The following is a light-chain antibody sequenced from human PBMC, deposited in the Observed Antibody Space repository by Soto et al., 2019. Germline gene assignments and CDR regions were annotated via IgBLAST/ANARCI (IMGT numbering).Light chain of an antibody. J-gene: IGLJ2*01. CDR2: GNS. CDR1: SSNIGAGYD. V-gene: IGLV1-40*01. Sequence: QSVLTQPPSVSGAPGQRVTISCTGSSSNIGAGYDVHWYQQLPGTAPKLLIYGNSNRPSGVPDRFSGSKSGTSASLAITGLQAEDEADYYCQSYDSSLSVAVVFGGGTKLT. CDR3: QSYDSSLSVAVV.